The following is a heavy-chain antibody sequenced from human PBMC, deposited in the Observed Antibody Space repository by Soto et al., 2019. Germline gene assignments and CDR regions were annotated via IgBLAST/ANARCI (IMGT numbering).Heavy chain of an antibody. CDR3: ARGLYGAKFDY. CDR2: IHHSGTT. CDR1: DSSINSNYY. V-gene: IGHV4-38-2*01. J-gene: IGHJ4*02. Sequence: SETLSLTCGVSDSSINSNYYWLWIRQPPGKGLEWIGAIHHSGTTYYTPSLKSRVTISMDTSKNHFSLRLTSVTAADTAKYYCARGLYGAKFDYWGQGTPVTVSS. D-gene: IGHD4-17*01.